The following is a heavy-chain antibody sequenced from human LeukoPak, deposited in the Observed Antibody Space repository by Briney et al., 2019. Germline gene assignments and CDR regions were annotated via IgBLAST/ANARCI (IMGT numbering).Heavy chain of an antibody. D-gene: IGHD1-26*01. V-gene: IGHV1-69*04. CDR2: VIPILGIA. CDR3: ASSGSYSLIDY. Sequence: ASVKVSCKASGGTFSSYAISWVRQAPGQGLEWMGRVIPILGIANYAQKFQGRVTITADKSTSTAYMELSSLRSEDTAVYYCASSGSYSLIDYWGQGTLVTVSS. CDR1: GGTFSSYA. J-gene: IGHJ4*02.